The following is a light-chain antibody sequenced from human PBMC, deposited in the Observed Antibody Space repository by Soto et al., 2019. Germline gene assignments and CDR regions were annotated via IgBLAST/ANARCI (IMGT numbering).Light chain of an antibody. J-gene: IGLJ2*01. CDR2: DVT. V-gene: IGLV2-14*03. CDR1: PSDIGAYNY. Sequence: QSALTQPASVSGSPGQSITISCSGTPSDIGAYNYVSWYQHLPGKAPEVIIYDVTNRPSVVSSRFSGSKSGTTASLTISGLQAEDEANYYCGSYTITSTLMIFGGGTKLTVL. CDR3: GSYTITSTLMI.